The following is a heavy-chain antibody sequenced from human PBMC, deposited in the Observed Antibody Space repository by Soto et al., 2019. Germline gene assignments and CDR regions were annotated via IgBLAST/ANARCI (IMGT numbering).Heavy chain of an antibody. CDR1: GGSVSSGSYY. CDR3: ARHGDLLRGLPGWFDP. D-gene: IGHD3-10*01. V-gene: IGHV4-61*01. Sequence: PSETLSLTCTVSGGSVSSGSYYWSWIRQPPGEGLEWIGYIYYSGSTNYNPSLKSRVTISVDTSKNQFSLKLSSVTAADTAVYYCARHGDLLRGLPGWFDPWGQGTLIT. J-gene: IGHJ5*02. CDR2: IYYSGST.